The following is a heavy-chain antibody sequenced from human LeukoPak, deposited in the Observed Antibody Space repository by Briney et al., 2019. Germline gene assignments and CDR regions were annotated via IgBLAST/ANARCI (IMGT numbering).Heavy chain of an antibody. J-gene: IGHJ4*02. Sequence: ASVKVSCKASGYTFTGYYMHWVRQAPGQGLEWMGWINPNSGGTNYAQKFQGRLTMTRDTSISTAYMELSRLRSDDRAVYYCARDVGLGGYDLGANFDYWGQGTLVTVSS. CDR1: GYTFTGYY. CDR2: INPNSGGT. D-gene: IGHD5-12*01. V-gene: IGHV1-2*02. CDR3: ARDVGLGGYDLGANFDY.